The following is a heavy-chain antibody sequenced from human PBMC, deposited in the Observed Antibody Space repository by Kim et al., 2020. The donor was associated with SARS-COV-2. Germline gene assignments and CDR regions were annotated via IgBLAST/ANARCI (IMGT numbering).Heavy chain of an antibody. J-gene: IGHJ4*02. D-gene: IGHD6-6*01. CDR1: GFSFSNYW. CDR3: ARGSDRDTSSSTRTDY. CDR2: INQDGGEK. V-gene: IGHV3-7*04. Sequence: GGSLRLSCAAYGFSFSNYWMNWVRQAPGKGLEWVASINQDGGEKYYVDSVKGRFTISRDNAKNSLYLQMNSLRAEDTAVYYCARGSDRDTSSSTRTDYWGQGTLVTVSS.